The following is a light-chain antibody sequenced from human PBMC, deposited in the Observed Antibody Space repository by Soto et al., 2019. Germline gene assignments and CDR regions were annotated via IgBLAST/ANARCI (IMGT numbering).Light chain of an antibody. CDR3: CSYARSSTYV. CDR2: EGS. V-gene: IGLV2-23*01. CDR1: SSDVVSYNL. J-gene: IGLJ1*01. Sequence: QSALTQPASVSGSPGQSITISCTGTSSDVVSYNLVSWYQQHPGKAPKLMIHEGSKRPSGFSNRFSGSKSGNTASLTISGLQAEDGADYYCCSYARSSTYVFGTGTKVTVL.